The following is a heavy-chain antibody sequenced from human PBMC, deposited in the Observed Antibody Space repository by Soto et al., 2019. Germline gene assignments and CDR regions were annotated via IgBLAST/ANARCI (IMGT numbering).Heavy chain of an antibody. V-gene: IGHV5-51*01. Sequence: GESLKISCKGSGYSFTIYWIGWVRQMPGKGLEWMGIIYPGDSDTRYSPSFQGQVTISADKSISTAYLQWSSLKASDTAMYYCARQDDSSGYRDPLDAFDIWGQGTMVTVSS. CDR1: GYSFTIYW. D-gene: IGHD3-22*01. CDR2: IYPGDSDT. CDR3: ARQDDSSGYRDPLDAFDI. J-gene: IGHJ3*02.